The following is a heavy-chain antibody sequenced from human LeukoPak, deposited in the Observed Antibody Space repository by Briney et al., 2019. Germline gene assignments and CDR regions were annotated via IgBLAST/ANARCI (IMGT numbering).Heavy chain of an antibody. CDR3: ARSEDDYGDYSAVDY. D-gene: IGHD4-17*01. V-gene: IGHV4-4*02. CDR2: IYHSGST. CDR1: GGSISSSNW. Sequence: PSGTLSLTCAVSGGSISSSNWWSWVRQPPGKGLEWIGEIYHSGSTNYNPSLKSRVTISVDKSKNQFSLKLSSVTAADTAVYYCARSEDDYGDYSAVDYWGQGTLVTVSS. J-gene: IGHJ4*02.